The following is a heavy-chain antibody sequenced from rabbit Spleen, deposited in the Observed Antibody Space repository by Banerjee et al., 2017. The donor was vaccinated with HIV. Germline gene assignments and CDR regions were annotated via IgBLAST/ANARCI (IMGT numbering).Heavy chain of an antibody. V-gene: IGHV1S47*01. Sequence: QEQLVESGGGLVQPGGSLKLSCKASGFDFSVYGLSWVRQAPGKGLEWIGYIDPIFGITYYANWVNGRFSISRENAQNTVFLQMTSLTAADTATYCCARDGAGGSYFALWGPGTLGTVS. CDR2: IDPIFGIT. CDR1: GFDFSVYG. J-gene: IGHJ4*01. D-gene: IGHD8-1*01. CDR3: ARDGAGGSYFAL.